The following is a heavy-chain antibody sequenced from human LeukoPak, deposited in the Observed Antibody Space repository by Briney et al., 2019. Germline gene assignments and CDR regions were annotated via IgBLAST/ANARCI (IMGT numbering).Heavy chain of an antibody. CDR3: AKFRGVPAAIPVSVSNY. Sequence: GGSLRLSCAASGFTFSSYAMSWVRQAPGKGPEWVSAISGSGGSTYYADSVKGRFTISRDNSKNTLYLQMNSLRAEDTAVYYCAKFRGVPAAIPVSVSNYWGQGTLVTVSS. CDR1: GFTFSSYA. J-gene: IGHJ4*02. CDR2: ISGSGGST. V-gene: IGHV3-23*01. D-gene: IGHD2-2*02.